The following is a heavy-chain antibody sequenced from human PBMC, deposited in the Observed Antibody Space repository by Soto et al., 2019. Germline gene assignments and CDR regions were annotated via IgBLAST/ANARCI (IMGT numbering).Heavy chain of an antibody. V-gene: IGHV3-33*01. CDR2: IWYDGSNK. CDR3: ARDLGGGSYGSFDI. CDR1: GFTFSSYG. D-gene: IGHD1-26*01. Sequence: SLRLSFAASGFTFSSYGMHWVRQAPGKGLEWVAVIWYDGSNKYYADSVKGRFTISRDNSKNTLYLQMNSLRAEDTAVYYCARDLGGGSYGSFDIWGQGTMVTVSS. J-gene: IGHJ3*02.